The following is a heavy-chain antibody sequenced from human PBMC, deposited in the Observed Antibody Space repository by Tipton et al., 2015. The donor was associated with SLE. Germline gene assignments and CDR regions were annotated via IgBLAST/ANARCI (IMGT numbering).Heavy chain of an antibody. J-gene: IGHJ4*02. Sequence: SLRLSCAASGFTVSSNYMSWVRQAPGKGLEWVSVIYSGGSTYYADSVKGRFTISRHNSKNTLYLQMNSLRAEDTAVYYCARGYYDFWSGYPGWGQGTLVTVSS. D-gene: IGHD3-3*01. CDR3: ARGYYDFWSGYPG. V-gene: IGHV3-53*04. CDR1: GFTVSSNY. CDR2: IYSGGST.